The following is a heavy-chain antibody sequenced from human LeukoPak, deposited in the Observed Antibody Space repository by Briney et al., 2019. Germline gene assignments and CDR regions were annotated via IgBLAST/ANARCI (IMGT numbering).Heavy chain of an antibody. CDR2: IKQDGNDK. CDR3: ARDASGVGIDY. V-gene: IGHV3-7*04. Sequence: GGSLRLSCAASGFTFSSYGMHWVRQAPGIGLEWVANIKQDGNDKYYVDSVKGRFTISRDNAKNSLYLQMNSLRAEDTAVYYCARDASGVGIDYWGQGTLVTVSS. CDR1: GFTFSSYG. D-gene: IGHD3-10*01. J-gene: IGHJ4*02.